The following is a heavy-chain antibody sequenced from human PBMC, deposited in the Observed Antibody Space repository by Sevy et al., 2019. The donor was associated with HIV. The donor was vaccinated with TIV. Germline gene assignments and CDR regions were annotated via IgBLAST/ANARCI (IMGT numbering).Heavy chain of an antibody. J-gene: IGHJ2*01. CDR1: GFIFSDYA. D-gene: IGHD3-22*01. CDR3: AKFGDYYVSGGYYWYFDF. CDR2: ISGGDDST. V-gene: IGHV3-23*01. Sequence: GSLRLSCAASGFIFSDYAMSWVRQAPGKGLEWVSSISGGDDSTYYADSVKGRFTVSRDNSKNTLYLQMNTLRAEDTALYYCAKFGDYYVSGGYYWYFDFWGRGTLVTVSS.